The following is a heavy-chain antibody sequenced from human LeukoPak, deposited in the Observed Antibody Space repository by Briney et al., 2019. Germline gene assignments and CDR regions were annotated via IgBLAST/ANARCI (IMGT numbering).Heavy chain of an antibody. V-gene: IGHV1-69*13. CDR2: IIPIFGTA. CDR3: AIDTYGILTGTTYYYYGMDV. D-gene: IGHD1-7*01. J-gene: IGHJ6*02. CDR1: GGTFSSYA. Sequence: GASVKVSCKASGGTFSSYAISWVRQAPGQGLEWMGGIIPIFGTANYAQKFQGRVTITADESTSTAYMELSSLRSEDTAVYYCAIDTYGILTGTTYYYYGMDVWGQGTTVTVSS.